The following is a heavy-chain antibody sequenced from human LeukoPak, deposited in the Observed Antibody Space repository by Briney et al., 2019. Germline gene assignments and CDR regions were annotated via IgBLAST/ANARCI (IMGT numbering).Heavy chain of an antibody. D-gene: IGHD3-3*01. CDR1: GGTFSSYA. CDR2: IIPSFGTV. Sequence: GASVKVSCKASGGTFSSYAISWVRQAPGQGLEWMGGIIPSFGTVNYAQKFQGRVTIITDTTTAYMELSSLRSEDTAVYYCARGYYYFWSGYTNSRNYFYYYMDVWGKGTTVTVSS. J-gene: IGHJ6*03. CDR3: ARGYYYFWSGYTNSRNYFYYYMDV. V-gene: IGHV1-69*05.